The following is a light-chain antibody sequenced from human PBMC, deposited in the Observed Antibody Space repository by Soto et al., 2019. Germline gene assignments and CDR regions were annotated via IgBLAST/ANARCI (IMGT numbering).Light chain of an antibody. Sequence: EVVMTQSPATLSVSPGERATLSCRASQRLSNDLAWYQQRPGQAPRLLIYAASTRATDIPARFSGIGSGTEFTLTISSLQSEDFAVYYCQHYNDWPLITFGQGTRLEIK. V-gene: IGKV3-15*01. CDR3: QHYNDWPLIT. CDR1: QRLSND. CDR2: AAS. J-gene: IGKJ5*01.